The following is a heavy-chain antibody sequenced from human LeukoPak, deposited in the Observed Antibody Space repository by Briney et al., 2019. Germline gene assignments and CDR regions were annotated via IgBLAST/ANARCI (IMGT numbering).Heavy chain of an antibody. J-gene: IGHJ6*03. V-gene: IGHV3-48*04. CDR1: GFAFISTS. CDR3: ATTGNFYDMDV. CDR2: SSTVTGNI. Sequence: PGGSLRLSCAASGFAFISTSIHWVRQALGKGLEWLSYSSTVTGNIYYADSVKGRFAISRDNAKSSLYLQMSSLRAEDTAVYFCATTGNFYDMDVWGKGTTVTVSS. D-gene: IGHD1-1*01.